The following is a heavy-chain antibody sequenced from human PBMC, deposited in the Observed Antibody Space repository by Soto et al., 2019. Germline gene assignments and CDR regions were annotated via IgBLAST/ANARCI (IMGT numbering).Heavy chain of an antibody. CDR1: GVTLTSYY. CDR2: IFYNGTT. Sequence: SETLSLTCSVSGVTLTSYYWSWIRQTPGKTLEWIGCIFYNGTTNYNPSLKSRVTISLDMSKNQFSLKLNSVTAEDTALYYCARGKGTHRYWGQGTLVTVS. V-gene: IGHV4-59*01. CDR3: ARGKGTHRY. J-gene: IGHJ4*02. D-gene: IGHD3-10*01.